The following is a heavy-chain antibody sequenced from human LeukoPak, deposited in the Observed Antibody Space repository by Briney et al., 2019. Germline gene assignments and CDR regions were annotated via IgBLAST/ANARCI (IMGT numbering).Heavy chain of an antibody. Sequence: SETLSLTCTVSGGSISSSSYYWGWVRQPPGKGLEWIGSIYYSGSTYYNPSLKSRVTISVDTSKNQFSLKLSSVTAADTAVYYCARGTGADFWSGYYRAYYFDYWGQGTLVTVSS. CDR3: ARGTGADFWSGYYRAYYFDY. J-gene: IGHJ4*02. CDR2: IYYSGST. D-gene: IGHD3-3*01. CDR1: GGSISSSSYY. V-gene: IGHV4-39*07.